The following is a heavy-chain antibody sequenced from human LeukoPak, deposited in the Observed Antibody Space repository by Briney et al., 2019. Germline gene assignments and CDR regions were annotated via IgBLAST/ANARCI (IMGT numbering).Heavy chain of an antibody. CDR3: ARRNDLLTGYYRTYFFDY. V-gene: IGHV5-51*01. J-gene: IGHJ4*02. Sequence: LGESLKISCKGSGYTFSNYWIVWVRHMPGKGLEWMGIVDPVDSDTRYSPSFQGQVTISADKSIGTAYLQWRSLKASDTAMYYCARRNDLLTGYYRTYFFDYWGQGTLVTVSS. CDR1: GYTFSNYW. D-gene: IGHD3-9*01. CDR2: VDPVDSDT.